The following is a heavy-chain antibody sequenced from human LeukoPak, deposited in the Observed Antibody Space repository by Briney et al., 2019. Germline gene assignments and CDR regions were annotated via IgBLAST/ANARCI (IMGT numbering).Heavy chain of an antibody. D-gene: IGHD5-24*01. CDR1: GFTFSSYA. CDR2: ISYDGSNK. CDR3: ARDGLQDGYNQGYFDY. Sequence: GGSLRLSCAASGFTFSSYAMHWVRQAPGKGLEWVAVISYDGSNKYYADSVKGRFTISRDNSKNTLYLQMNSLRAEDTAVYYCARDGLQDGYNQGYFDYWGQGTLVTVSS. V-gene: IGHV3-30-3*01. J-gene: IGHJ4*02.